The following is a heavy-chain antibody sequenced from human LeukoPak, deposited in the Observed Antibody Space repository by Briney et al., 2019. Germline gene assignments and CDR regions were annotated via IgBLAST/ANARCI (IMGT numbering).Heavy chain of an antibody. CDR2: ISWNSGSI. J-gene: IGHJ4*02. D-gene: IGHD2-2*01. CDR3: ARAQGSRGYCSSTSCYRASYYFDY. V-gene: IGHV3-9*01. Sequence: PGRSLRLSCAASGFTFDDYAMHWVRQAPGKGLEWVSGISWNSGSIGYADSVKGRFTISRDNAKNSLYLQMNSLRAEDTAVYYCARAQGSRGYCSSTSCYRASYYFDYWGQGTLVTVSS. CDR1: GFTFDDYA.